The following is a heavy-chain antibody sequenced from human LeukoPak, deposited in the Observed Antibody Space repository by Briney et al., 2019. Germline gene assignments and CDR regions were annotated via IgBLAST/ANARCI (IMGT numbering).Heavy chain of an antibody. CDR3: VRVDDYGDYPYYFDS. J-gene: IGHJ4*02. D-gene: IGHD4-17*01. CDR1: GFLVSSKY. V-gene: IGHV3-66*01. Sequence: GGSLRLSCAASGFLVSSKYMSWVRQAPGKGLEWVSVIYSGGSTYYADSVKGRFTISRDNSKDTVYLQMNSLRAEDTAVYYCVRVDDYGDYPYYFDSWGQGTLVTVSS. CDR2: IYSGGST.